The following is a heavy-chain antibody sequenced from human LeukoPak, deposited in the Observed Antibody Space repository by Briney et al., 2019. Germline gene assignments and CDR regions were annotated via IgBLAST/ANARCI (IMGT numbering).Heavy chain of an antibody. CDR3: ARSDGGSYRGYFDY. D-gene: IGHD1-26*01. Sequence: HGESLKISCKGSGYIFTNYWIAWVRQMPGKGLEWMGIIYPDDSDTRYSPSFQGQVTISADKSITTAYLQWSSLKASDTAMYYCARSDGGSYRGYFDYWGQGTLVTVSS. V-gene: IGHV5-51*01. CDR2: IYPDDSDT. J-gene: IGHJ4*02. CDR1: GYIFTNYW.